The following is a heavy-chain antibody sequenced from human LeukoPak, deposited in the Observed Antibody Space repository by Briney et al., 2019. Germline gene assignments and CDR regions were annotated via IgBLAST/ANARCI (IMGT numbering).Heavy chain of an antibody. Sequence: PGGSLRLSCAASGFTFSSYGMHWVRQAPGKGLEWIGRIKSKADGGTTDYAAPVKTRFTISRDDSKNTLYLEMNSLKTEDTAVYHCCTKRELFDWGQGTLVTVSS. V-gene: IGHV3-15*01. D-gene: IGHD1-26*01. CDR2: IKSKADGGTT. J-gene: IGHJ4*02. CDR3: CTKRELFD. CDR1: GFTFSSYG.